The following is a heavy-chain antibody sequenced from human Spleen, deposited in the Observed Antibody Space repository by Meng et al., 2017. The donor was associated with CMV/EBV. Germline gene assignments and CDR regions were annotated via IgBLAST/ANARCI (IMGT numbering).Heavy chain of an antibody. Sequence: GESLKISCVASGFTFISYSFHWVRQAPGKGLEWVSSFGSSSSYIHYTDSVKGRFTISRDNAKNSLYLQMNSLRAEDTAVYYCARDLVVEANLDYWGQGTLVTVSS. CDR3: ARDLVVEANLDY. J-gene: IGHJ4*02. CDR1: GFTFISYS. D-gene: IGHD2-15*01. CDR2: FGSSSSYI. V-gene: IGHV3-21*01.